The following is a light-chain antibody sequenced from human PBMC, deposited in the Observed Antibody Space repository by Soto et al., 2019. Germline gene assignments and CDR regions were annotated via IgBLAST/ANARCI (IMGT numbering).Light chain of an antibody. V-gene: IGLV2-14*01. CDR3: TSYTRNYVL. CDR1: SSDVGRYNY. J-gene: IGLJ2*01. Sequence: QSVLTQPASVSGSPGQSLTISCTGSSSDVGRYNYVSWYQQRPGKAPRLIIYEVTDRPSGVSRRFSGSKSGNTASLTISGLQADDEANYYCTSYTRNYVLFGGGTQLTVL. CDR2: EVT.